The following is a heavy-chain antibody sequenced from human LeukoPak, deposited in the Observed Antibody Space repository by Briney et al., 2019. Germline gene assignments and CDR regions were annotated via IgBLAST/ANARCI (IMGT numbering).Heavy chain of an antibody. CDR3: ARGLEPTGDSYGYLNWFDP. Sequence: PSETLSLTCTVSGGSISSYYWSWIRQPPGKGLEWIGYIYYSGSTNYNPSLKSRVTISVDTSKNQSSLKLSSVTAADTAVYYCARGLEPTGDSYGYLNWFDPWGQGTLVTVSS. D-gene: IGHD5-18*01. CDR1: GGSISSYY. V-gene: IGHV4-59*01. J-gene: IGHJ5*02. CDR2: IYYSGST.